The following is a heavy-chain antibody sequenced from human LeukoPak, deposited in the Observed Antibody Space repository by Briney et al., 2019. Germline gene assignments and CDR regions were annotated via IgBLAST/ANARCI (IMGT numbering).Heavy chain of an antibody. CDR2: VRNDGSDK. D-gene: IGHD3-10*01. J-gene: IGHJ4*02. CDR1: GFTFSSYG. Sequence: QPGGSLRLSCAASGFTFSSYGMHWVRQAPGKGLEWVTLVRNDGSDKYYADSVKGRFTISRDNSKNTLYLQMNSLRAEDTAVYYCAKHYYGSGSQKYYFDYWGQGTLVTVSS. CDR3: AKHYYGSGSQKYYFDY. V-gene: IGHV3-30*02.